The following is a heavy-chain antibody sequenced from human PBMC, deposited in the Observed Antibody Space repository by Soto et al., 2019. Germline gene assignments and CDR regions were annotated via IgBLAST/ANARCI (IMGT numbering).Heavy chain of an antibody. CDR3: AKERYSSSSADFDY. D-gene: IGHD6-6*01. V-gene: IGHV3-30*18. Sequence: VQLVESGGGVVQPGRSLRLSCAASGFTFSSYGMHWVRQAPGKGLEWVAVISYDGSNKYYADSVKGRFTNSRANSKNTLYLQMNSLGAEDTAVYYCAKERYSSSSADFDYWGQGTLVTVSS. J-gene: IGHJ4*02. CDR1: GFTFSSYG. CDR2: ISYDGSNK.